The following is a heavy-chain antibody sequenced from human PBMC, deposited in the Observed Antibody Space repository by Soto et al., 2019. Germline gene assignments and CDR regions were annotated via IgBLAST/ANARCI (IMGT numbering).Heavy chain of an antibody. Sequence: PGGSLRLSCAASGFTFSSYGMHWVRQAPGKGLEWVAVISYDGSNKYYADSVKGRFTISRDNSKNTLYLQMNSLRAEDTAVYYCAKSLMVRGPPGYNWFDPWGQGTLVTVSS. V-gene: IGHV3-30*18. CDR1: GFTFSSYG. D-gene: IGHD3-10*01. CDR3: AKSLMVRGPPGYNWFDP. CDR2: ISYDGSNK. J-gene: IGHJ5*02.